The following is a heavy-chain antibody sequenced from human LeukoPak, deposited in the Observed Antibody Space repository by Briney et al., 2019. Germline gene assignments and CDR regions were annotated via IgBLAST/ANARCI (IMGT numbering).Heavy chain of an antibody. V-gene: IGHV4-59*01. J-gene: IGHJ6*03. CDR3: ARIITGTPTSYYYMDV. D-gene: IGHD1-20*01. CDR1: GGSISGYY. CDR2: IYYSGST. Sequence: SETLSLTCTVSGGSISGYYWSWIRQPPGKGLEWIGYIYYSGSTNHNPSLKSRVTISVDTSKNQFSLKLSSVTAADTAVYYCARIITGTPTSYYYMDVWGKGTTVTVSS.